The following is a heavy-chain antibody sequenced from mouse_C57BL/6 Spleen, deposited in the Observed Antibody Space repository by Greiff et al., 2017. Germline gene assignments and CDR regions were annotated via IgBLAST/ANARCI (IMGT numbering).Heavy chain of an antibody. CDR3: TRLYYDYDGYFDV. D-gene: IGHD2-4*01. J-gene: IGHJ1*03. CDR2: IRNKANNHAT. V-gene: IGHV6-6*01. CDR1: GFTFSDAW. Sequence: EVQLQESGGGLVQPGGSMKLSCAASGFTFSDAWMDWVRQSPEKGLEWVAEIRNKANNHATYYAESVKGRFTISRDDSKSSVYLQMNSLRAEDTGIYYCTRLYYDYDGYFDVWGTGTTVTVSS.